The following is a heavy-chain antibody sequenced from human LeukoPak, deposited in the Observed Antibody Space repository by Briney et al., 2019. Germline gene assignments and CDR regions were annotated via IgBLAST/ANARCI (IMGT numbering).Heavy chain of an antibody. Sequence: SETLSLTCTVSGGSINPYYWSWIRQSPGKGLEWIGYIYYSGITDYNPSLKSRVTMSIDTSKKQFSLKLTSVTAADTAVYLCVRGGNHYYYYMDVWGKGTRVTVSS. CDR3: VRGGNHYYYYMDV. D-gene: IGHD4-23*01. J-gene: IGHJ6*03. CDR2: IYYSGIT. V-gene: IGHV4-59*01. CDR1: GGSINPYY.